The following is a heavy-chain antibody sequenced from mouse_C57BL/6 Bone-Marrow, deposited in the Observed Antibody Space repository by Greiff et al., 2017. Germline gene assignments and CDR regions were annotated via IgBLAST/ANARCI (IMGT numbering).Heavy chain of an antibody. V-gene: IGHV5-6*01. J-gene: IGHJ4*01. Sequence: VQLQQSGGDLVKPGGSLKLSCAASGFTFSSYGMSWVRQTPDKRLEWVATISSGGSYTYYPDSVKGRFTISRDNAKNTLYLQMSSLKSEDTAMYYCARPYSNYAMDYWGQGTSVTVSS. CDR3: ARPYSNYAMDY. D-gene: IGHD2-5*01. CDR1: GFTFSSYG. CDR2: ISSGGSYT.